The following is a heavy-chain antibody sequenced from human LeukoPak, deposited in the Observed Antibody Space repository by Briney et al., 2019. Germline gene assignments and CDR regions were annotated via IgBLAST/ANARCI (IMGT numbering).Heavy chain of an antibody. J-gene: IGHJ3*01. D-gene: IGHD3-10*01. CDR2: VSSDASII. V-gene: IGHV3-30-3*01. Sequence: PGGSLRLSCAASGFTFSSYAIHWVRQAPGKGLEWVAVVSSDASIIYYADSVRGRFTISRDNSMNTLCLQMNSLRIEDTAVYYCARTEFALGDAFDVWGRGTMVTVSS. CDR1: GFTFSSYA. CDR3: ARTEFALGDAFDV.